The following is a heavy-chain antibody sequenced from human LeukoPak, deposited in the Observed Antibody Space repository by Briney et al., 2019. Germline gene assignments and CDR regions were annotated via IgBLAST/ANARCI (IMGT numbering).Heavy chain of an antibody. CDR1: GYTFTSYY. V-gene: IGHV1-46*01. CDR2: INPSGGST. Sequence: ASVKVSCKASGYTFTSYYMHWVRQAPGQGLEWMGIINPSGGSTSYAQKSQGRVTMTRDTSTSTVYMELSSLRSEDTAVYYCARDLDGWYGYFDLWAVAPWSLSPQ. J-gene: IGHJ2*01. CDR3: ARDLDGWYGYFDL. D-gene: IGHD5-24*01.